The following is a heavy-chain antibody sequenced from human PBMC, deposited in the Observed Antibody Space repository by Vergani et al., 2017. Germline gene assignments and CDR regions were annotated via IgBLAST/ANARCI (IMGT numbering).Heavy chain of an antibody. CDR2: ISGSGGST. CDR1: GSTFSSYA. V-gene: IGHV3-23*01. D-gene: IGHD2-2*01. J-gene: IGHJ4*02. CDR3: AKDHWGVPAAIPFDY. Sequence: EVQLLESGGGLVQPGGSLRLSCAASGSTFSSYAMNWVRQAPGKGLEWVSAISGSGGSTYYADSVKGRFTISRDNSKNTLYLQMNSLRAEDTAVYYCAKDHWGVPAAIPFDYWGQGTLVTVSS.